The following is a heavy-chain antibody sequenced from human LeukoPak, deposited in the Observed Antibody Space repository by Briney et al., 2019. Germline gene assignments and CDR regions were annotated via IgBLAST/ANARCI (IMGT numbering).Heavy chain of an antibody. J-gene: IGHJ4*02. CDR3: ARVMTGYVID. CDR2: ITGNI. V-gene: IGHV4-4*07. D-gene: IGHD3-9*01. CDR1: GGSISSNH. Sequence: SETLSLICTVPGGSISSNHWSWLRQPAGKGLEWIGRITGNINYTPSLKGRVTMSVDTSKNQFSLNLSSVTAADTAVYYCARVMTGYVIDWGQGTLVTVSS.